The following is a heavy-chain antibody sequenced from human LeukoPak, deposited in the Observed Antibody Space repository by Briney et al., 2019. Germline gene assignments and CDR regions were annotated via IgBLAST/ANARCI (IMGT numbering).Heavy chain of an antibody. V-gene: IGHV4-39*02. CDR3: ARDSGIVVVPAATFDY. Sequence: SETLSLTCTVSGGSISSSSYYWGWIRQPPGKGLEWIGSIYYSGSTYYNPSLKSRVTISVDTSKNHFSLKLSSVTAADTAVYYCARDSGIVVVPAATFDYWGQGTLVTVSS. CDR2: IYYSGST. CDR1: GGSISSSSYY. J-gene: IGHJ4*02. D-gene: IGHD2-2*01.